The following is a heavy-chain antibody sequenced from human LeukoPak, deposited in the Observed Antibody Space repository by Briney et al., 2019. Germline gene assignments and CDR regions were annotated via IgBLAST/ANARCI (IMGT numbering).Heavy chain of an antibody. J-gene: IGHJ3*02. CDR3: AKASAVTMVRGVIITGAFDI. CDR2: ISGDGGST. V-gene: IGHV3-43*02. CDR1: GFTFDDYA. D-gene: IGHD3-10*01. Sequence: PGGSLRLSCAASGFTFDDYAMHWVRQAPGKGLEWVSLISGDGGSTYYADSVKGRFTISRDNSKNSLYLQMNSLRTEDTALYYCAKASAVTMVRGVIITGAFDIWGQGTMVTVSS.